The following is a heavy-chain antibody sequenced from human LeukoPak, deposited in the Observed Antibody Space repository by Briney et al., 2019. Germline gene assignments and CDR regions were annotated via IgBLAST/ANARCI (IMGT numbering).Heavy chain of an antibody. CDR1: GFTFGDYA. CDR2: IRGKAYGGTT. J-gene: IGHJ3*02. D-gene: IGHD3-10*01. V-gene: IGHV3-49*03. CDR3: TREGGTYYYGSGSPNPFDI. Sequence: GGSLRLSCTASGFTFGDYAMSWFRQAPGKGLEWVGFIRGKAYGGTTEYATSVKGRFTISRDDSKSIAYLQMNSLKTEDTAVYYCTREGGTYYYGSGSPNPFDIWGQGTMVTVSS.